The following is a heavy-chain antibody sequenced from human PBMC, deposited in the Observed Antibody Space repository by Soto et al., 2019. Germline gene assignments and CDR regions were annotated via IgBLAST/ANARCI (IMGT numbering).Heavy chain of an antibody. CDR2: ISGSGGST. D-gene: IGHD1-1*01. J-gene: IGHJ4*02. CDR1: GFTFSGYA. Sequence: GGSLRLSCAASGFTFSGYAMSWVRQAPGKGLEWVSAISGSGGSTYYADSVKGRFTISRDNSKNTLYLQMNSLRAEDTAVYYCAQDPSPQDLEPLDCFDYWGQGTLVTVS. CDR3: AQDPSPQDLEPLDCFDY. V-gene: IGHV3-23*01.